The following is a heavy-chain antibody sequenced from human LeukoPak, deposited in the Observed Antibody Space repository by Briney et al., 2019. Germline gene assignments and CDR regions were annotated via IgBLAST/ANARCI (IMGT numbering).Heavy chain of an antibody. V-gene: IGHV3-21*04. D-gene: IGHD6-13*01. CDR3: AKEDYSSSWYALDY. CDR2: INSGGTHT. Sequence: GGSLRLSCATSGFTFSTYSMNWVRQAPGKGLEWVSSINSGGTHTFHADSVKGRFTISRDNAKNSLYLQMNSLRTEDTALYYCAKEDYSSSWYALDYWGQGTLVTVSS. J-gene: IGHJ4*02. CDR1: GFTFSTYS.